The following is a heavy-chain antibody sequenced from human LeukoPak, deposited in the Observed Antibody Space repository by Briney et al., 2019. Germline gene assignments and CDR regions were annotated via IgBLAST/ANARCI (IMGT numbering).Heavy chain of an antibody. CDR2: FYPGDFDI. D-gene: IGHD3-16*01. V-gene: IGHV5-51*01. Sequence: GESLKFSCQASGYRFTTYWIGWVRQLPGKGLEWMGIFYPGDFDIRSSPSFQGQATFSTDKSISTAYLQWNSLKASDTAMYYCARLALDGGNYFDYWGQGTLVSVSS. CDR1: GYRFTTYW. CDR3: ARLALDGGNYFDY. J-gene: IGHJ4*02.